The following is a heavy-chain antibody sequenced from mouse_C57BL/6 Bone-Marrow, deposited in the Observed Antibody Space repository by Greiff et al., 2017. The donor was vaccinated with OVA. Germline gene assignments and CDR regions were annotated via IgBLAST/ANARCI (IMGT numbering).Heavy chain of an antibody. CDR3: AYGSRGPYFDV. Sequence: EVQLMESGGGLVKPGGSLKLSCAASGFTFSSYAMSWVRQTPEKRLEWVATISDGGSYTYYPDNVKGRFTISRDNAKNNLYLQMSHLKSEDTAMYYCAYGSRGPYFDVWGTGTTVTVSS. CDR2: ISDGGSYT. CDR1: GFTFSSYA. J-gene: IGHJ1*03. D-gene: IGHD1-1*01. V-gene: IGHV5-4*01.